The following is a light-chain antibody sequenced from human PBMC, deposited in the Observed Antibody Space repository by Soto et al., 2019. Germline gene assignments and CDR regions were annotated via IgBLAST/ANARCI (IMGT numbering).Light chain of an antibody. V-gene: IGKV1-39*01. CDR1: QNIGSD. J-gene: IGKJ1*01. CDR2: AAA. CDR3: QQSDGSLWT. Sequence: DIQLTQSPSSLSASVGDRVTITCRASQNIGSDLNWYQQKPGKDPNLLIYAAAGLQSGVPSRFSVSESGTVFTLTISSLQPEDCATYYCQQSDGSLWTFGQGTKVEIK.